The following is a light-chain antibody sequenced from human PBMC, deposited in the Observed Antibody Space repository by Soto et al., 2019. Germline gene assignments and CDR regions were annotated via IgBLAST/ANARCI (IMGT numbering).Light chain of an antibody. J-gene: IGKJ1*01. CDR3: QQLNSYPQT. V-gene: IGKV1-27*01. Sequence: DIQITQSPSSLSSSLLGIVTITCRASQGINHYLAWFQQKPGKVPKLLIYATSTLQSGVPSRFSGSGFGTEFTLTISSLQPEDFATYYCQQLNSYPQTFGQGTKVDIK. CDR2: ATS. CDR1: QGINHY.